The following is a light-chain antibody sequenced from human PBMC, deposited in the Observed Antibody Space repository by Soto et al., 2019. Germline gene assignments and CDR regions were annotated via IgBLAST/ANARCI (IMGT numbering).Light chain of an antibody. Sequence: QSALTQPASVSGSPGQSISISCTGTSSDVGGYNYVSWYQQHPGKAPKLIIYEVSNRPSGVSNRFSGSKSGYTASLTISGLQADDEADYYCTSHTGASIPYVFGTGTKVTVL. V-gene: IGLV2-14*01. J-gene: IGLJ1*01. CDR2: EVS. CDR3: TSHTGASIPYV. CDR1: SSDVGGYNY.